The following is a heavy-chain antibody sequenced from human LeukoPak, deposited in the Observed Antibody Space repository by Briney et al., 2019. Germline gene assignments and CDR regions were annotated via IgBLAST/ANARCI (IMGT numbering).Heavy chain of an antibody. CDR3: ARTTVTINIDY. J-gene: IGHJ4*02. Sequence: SETLSLTCTVSGGSISSSSYYWVWIRQPPGKGLEWIGSIYYSGSTYYNPSLKSRVTISVDTSKNQFSLKLSSVTAADTAVYYCARTTVTINIDYWGQGTLVTVSS. CDR1: GGSISSSSYY. V-gene: IGHV4-39*01. CDR2: IYYSGST. D-gene: IGHD4-17*01.